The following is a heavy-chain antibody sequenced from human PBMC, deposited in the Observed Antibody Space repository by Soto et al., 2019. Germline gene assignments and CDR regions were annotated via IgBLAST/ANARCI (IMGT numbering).Heavy chain of an antibody. D-gene: IGHD2-2*01. J-gene: IGHJ4*02. CDR2: MNQDGSEK. Sequence: PGGSLRLSCAAFGFTFSTYYMSWVRQAPGKGLEWVDNMNQDGSEKYYVEYVKGRFTISRDNAKNSLYLQMNSLRAEDTAVYYCAREYQLLTYYFDYWGQGP. V-gene: IGHV3-7*01. CDR3: AREYQLLTYYFDY. CDR1: GFTFSTYY.